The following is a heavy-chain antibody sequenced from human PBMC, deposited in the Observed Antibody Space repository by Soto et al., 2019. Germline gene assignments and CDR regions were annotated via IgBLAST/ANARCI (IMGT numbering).Heavy chain of an antibody. J-gene: IGHJ4*02. Sequence: LPETLSLTCTVSGGSISSYYWSWIRQPPGKGLEWIGYIYYSGSTNYNPSLKSRVTISVDTSKNQFSLKLSSVTAADTAVYYCARTESDCSGGSCYHYYWGQGTLVTVSS. CDR2: IYYSGST. V-gene: IGHV4-59*08. CDR3: ARTESDCSGGSCYHYY. D-gene: IGHD2-15*01. CDR1: GGSISSYY.